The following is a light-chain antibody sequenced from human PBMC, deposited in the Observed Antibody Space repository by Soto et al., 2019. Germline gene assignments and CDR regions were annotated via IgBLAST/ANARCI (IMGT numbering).Light chain of an antibody. J-gene: IGKJ2*01. CDR2: GAS. CDR1: QSVSSTY. CDR3: QQYGNSRYT. V-gene: IGKV3-20*01. Sequence: EIVLTQSPGTLSLSPGEGATLSCRASQSVSSTYLAWYQQKPGQAPRLLIYGASFRATGIPDRFSGSGSGTDFTLTISRLEPEDFGVYYCQQYGNSRYTFGQGTKLEIK.